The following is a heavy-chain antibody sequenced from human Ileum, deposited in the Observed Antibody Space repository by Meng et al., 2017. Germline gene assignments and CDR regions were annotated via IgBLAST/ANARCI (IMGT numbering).Heavy chain of an antibody. Sequence: EVQVGEVGGGLGKPGGSLRLSCAASGFTVSTYSMHWVRQAPGKGLVWVSQIKPDGRTTAYADSVKGRFTISRDNAKSTLYLEMNSLRAEDAAVYYCARDWDWVVWDYWGQGTLVTVSS. CDR2: IKPDGRTT. J-gene: IGHJ4*02. CDR1: GFTVSTYS. CDR3: ARDWDWVVWDY. D-gene: IGHD3/OR15-3a*01. V-gene: IGHV3-74*01.